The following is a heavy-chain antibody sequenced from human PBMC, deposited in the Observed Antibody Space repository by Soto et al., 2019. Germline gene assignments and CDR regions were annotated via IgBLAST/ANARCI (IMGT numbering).Heavy chain of an antibody. CDR3: TTRIA. J-gene: IGHJ4*02. Sequence: EVQLVESGGGSVKPGESLRISCAASGFTLSDAWMSWVRQAPGKGLEWVGRIGGKTGGGTTDYAAPVKGRVSISRDDSKNTRYLQMNSLQTEDPGVYFCTTRIAGGQGTRVTVSP. CDR1: GFTLSDAW. CDR2: IGGKTGGGTT. V-gene: IGHV3-15*04. D-gene: IGHD2-15*01.